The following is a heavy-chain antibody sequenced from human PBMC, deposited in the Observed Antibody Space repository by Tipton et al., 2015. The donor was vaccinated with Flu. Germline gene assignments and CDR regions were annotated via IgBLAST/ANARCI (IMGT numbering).Heavy chain of an antibody. CDR1: GNFIRSGSFY. CDR2: IYTSGRT. D-gene: IGHD5/OR15-5a*01. Sequence: TLSLTCTVSGNFIRSGSFYWTWIRQPAGKGLEWIGRIYTSGRTNYNPSLESRVTISIDTAKKQFSLELRSVTASDTAIYYCAKVIPEKVSGLDYWGQGTLVTVSS. V-gene: IGHV4-61*02. J-gene: IGHJ4*02. CDR3: AKVIPEKVSGLDY.